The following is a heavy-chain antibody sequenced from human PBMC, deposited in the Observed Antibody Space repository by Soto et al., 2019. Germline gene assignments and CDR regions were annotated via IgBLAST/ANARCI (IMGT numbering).Heavy chain of an antibody. CDR1: GFTFSSYG. CDR3: AKDRGAETMIVGPIDY. CDR2: ISYDGSNK. D-gene: IGHD3-22*01. Sequence: GGSLRLSCAASGFTFSSYGMHWVRQAPGKGLEWVAVISYDGSNKYYADSVKGRFTISRDNSKNTLYLQMNSLRAEDTAVYYCAKDRGAETMIVGPIDYWGQGTLVTVSS. J-gene: IGHJ4*02. V-gene: IGHV3-30*18.